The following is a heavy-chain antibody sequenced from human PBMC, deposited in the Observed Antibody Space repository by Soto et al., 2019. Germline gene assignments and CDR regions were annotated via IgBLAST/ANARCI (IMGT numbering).Heavy chain of an antibody. J-gene: IGHJ4*02. CDR3: ARARSVRYFDWFLQSLDY. V-gene: IGHV4-59*01. D-gene: IGHD3-9*01. CDR1: GGCISSYY. Sequence: TSETLSRTCTVSGGCISSYYWSWIRQPPGKGLEWIGYIYYSGSTNYNPSLKSRVTISVDTSKNQFSLKLSAVTAADTAVYYCARARSVRYFDWFLQSLDYWGQGIPVTVSS. CDR2: IYYSGST.